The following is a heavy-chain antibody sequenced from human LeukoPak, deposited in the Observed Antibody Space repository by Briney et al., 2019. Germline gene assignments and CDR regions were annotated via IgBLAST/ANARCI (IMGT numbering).Heavy chain of an antibody. D-gene: IGHD3-10*01. Sequence: GGSLRLSCAASGFTFNSYAMTWVRQAPGKGLEWVSTISGSGGSTYYADSVKGRFTISRDNSKNILYLQMNSLRAEDTAVYYCARGKTHYYGSGSAYNWFDPWGQGTLVTVSS. J-gene: IGHJ5*02. CDR2: ISGSGGST. CDR3: ARGKTHYYGSGSAYNWFDP. V-gene: IGHV3-23*01. CDR1: GFTFNSYA.